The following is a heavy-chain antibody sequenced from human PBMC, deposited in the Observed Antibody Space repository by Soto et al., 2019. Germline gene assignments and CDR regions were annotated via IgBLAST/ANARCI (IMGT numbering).Heavy chain of an antibody. CDR2: IYYSGST. Sequence: SETLSLTCTVSGGSISSGGYYWSWIRQHPGKALEWIGYIYYSGSTYYNPSLKSRLTITKDTSKNQVVLTMTNMDPVDTATYYCAHTLIWSGPTYGMDVWGQGTTVTVSS. CDR3: AHTLIWSGPTYGMDV. J-gene: IGHJ6*02. CDR1: GGSISSGGYY. V-gene: IGHV4-31*08. D-gene: IGHD3-3*01.